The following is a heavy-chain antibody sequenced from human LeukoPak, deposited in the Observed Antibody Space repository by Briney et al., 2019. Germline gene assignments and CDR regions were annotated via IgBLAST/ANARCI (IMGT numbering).Heavy chain of an antibody. Sequence: SETLPLTCTVSGYSMKYNYWSWVRQPAGKGLEWIARIYTGGTTNYNPSLKNRATISVDKSNNQFSLKLTSVTAADTAIYYCARDNSGSYPPICDSWGQGTLVTVSS. D-gene: IGHD1-26*01. CDR1: GYSMKYNY. CDR2: IYTGGTT. V-gene: IGHV4-4*07. CDR3: ARDNSGSYPPICDS. J-gene: IGHJ4*02.